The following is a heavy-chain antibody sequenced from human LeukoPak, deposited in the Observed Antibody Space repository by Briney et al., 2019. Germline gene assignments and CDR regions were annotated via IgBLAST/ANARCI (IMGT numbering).Heavy chain of an antibody. CDR1: GFNVSSNY. D-gene: IGHD6-19*01. Sequence: GGSLRLSCAASGFNVSSNYMSWVRQAPGKGLEWLSVTYAGGGTSYAGSVKGRFTISRDNSESTVYLEMNSLRAEDTAVYYCARVVFPSGGYYFDYWGQGTLVTVSS. CDR2: TYAGGGT. J-gene: IGHJ4*02. V-gene: IGHV3-66*01. CDR3: ARVVFPSGGYYFDY.